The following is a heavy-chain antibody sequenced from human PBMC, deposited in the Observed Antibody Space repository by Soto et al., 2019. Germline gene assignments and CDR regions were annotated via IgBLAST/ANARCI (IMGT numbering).Heavy chain of an antibody. D-gene: IGHD2-8*01. V-gene: IGHV1-69*06. CDR1: GGTLSSYA. J-gene: IGHJ5*02. CDR2: IIPIFGTA. CDR3: ARAGDCTNGVCYNNWFDP. Sequence: GASVKVSCKASGGTLSSYAISWVRQAPGQGLEWMGGIIPIFGTANYAQKFQGRVTITADKSTSTAYMELSSLRSEDTAVYYCARAGDCTNGVCYNNWFDPWGQGTLVTVSS.